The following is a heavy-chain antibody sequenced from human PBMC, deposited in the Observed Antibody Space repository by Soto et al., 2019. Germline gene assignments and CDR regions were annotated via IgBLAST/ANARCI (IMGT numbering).Heavy chain of an antibody. Sequence: EVQLVESGGGLVKPGGSLRLSCAASGFTFSSYSMSWVRQAPGKGLEWVSSIGSSSSYINYADSVKGRFTISRDNAKNSLYLQMNSLRVEDTAVYYCARSKIAVAGTGEFDYWGQGTLVTVSS. CDR2: IGSSSSYI. V-gene: IGHV3-21*01. J-gene: IGHJ4*02. CDR3: ARSKIAVAGTGEFDY. D-gene: IGHD6-19*01. CDR1: GFTFSSYS.